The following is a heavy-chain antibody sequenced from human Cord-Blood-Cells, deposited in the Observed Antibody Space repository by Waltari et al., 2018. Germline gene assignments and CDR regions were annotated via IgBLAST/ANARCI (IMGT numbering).Heavy chain of an antibody. J-gene: IGHJ4*02. CDR1: GFTFSSYA. CDR3: ARGCSSSCFDY. D-gene: IGHD6-6*01. V-gene: IGHV3-30-3*01. Sequence: QVQLVESGGGVVQPGRSLSLSCAASGFTFSSYAMHWVRQAPGKGLEWVAVISYDGSNKYYADSGKGRFTISRDNSKNTLYLQMNSLRAEDTAVYYCARGCSSSCFDYWGQGTLVTVSS. CDR2: ISYDGSNK.